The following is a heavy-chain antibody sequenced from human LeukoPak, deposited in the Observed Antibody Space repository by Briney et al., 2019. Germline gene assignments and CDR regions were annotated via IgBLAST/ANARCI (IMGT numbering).Heavy chain of an antibody. D-gene: IGHD3-10*01. J-gene: IGHJ4*02. CDR2: INPNSGGT. V-gene: IGHV1-2*02. Sequence: ASVKVSCKASGYTFTGYYMHWVRQAPGQGLEWMGWINPNSGGTNYAQKFQGRVTMTRDTSISTAYMELSRLRSDDTAVYYCARDEYYYGSGRPLHIDYWGQGTLVTVSS. CDR1: GYTFTGYY. CDR3: ARDEYYYGSGRPLHIDY.